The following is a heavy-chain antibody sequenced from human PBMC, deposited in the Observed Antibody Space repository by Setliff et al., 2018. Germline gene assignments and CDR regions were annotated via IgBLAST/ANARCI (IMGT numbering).Heavy chain of an antibody. Sequence: LGESLKISCKGSGYSFTNYWIGWVRQMPGKGLEWMGIIYPGDSDTRYSPSFQGQVTISADKSISTAYLQRSSLKASDTAMYYCARQGGGHYYDSSGYYRWGQGTLVTVSS. D-gene: IGHD3-22*01. J-gene: IGHJ4*02. CDR3: ARQGGGHYYDSSGYYR. CDR2: IYPGDSDT. CDR1: GYSFTNYW. V-gene: IGHV5-51*01.